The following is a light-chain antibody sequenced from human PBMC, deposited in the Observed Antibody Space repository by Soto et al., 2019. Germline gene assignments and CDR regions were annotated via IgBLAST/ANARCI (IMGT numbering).Light chain of an antibody. V-gene: IGLV2-14*01. CDR1: SSDVGGYNY. CDR2: EVS. Sequence: QSALTQPASVSGSPGQSITISCTGTSSDVGGYNYVSWYQQHPGKAPKLMISEVSNRPSGVSNRFSGSKSGNAASLTISGLQAEYEADYYCSSYTSNNLYVFGTGTKVTVL. J-gene: IGLJ1*01. CDR3: SSYTSNNLYV.